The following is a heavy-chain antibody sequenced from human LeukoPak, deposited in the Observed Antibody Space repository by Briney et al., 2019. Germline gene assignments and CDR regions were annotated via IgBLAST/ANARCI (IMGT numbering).Heavy chain of an antibody. J-gene: IGHJ4*02. D-gene: IGHD3-3*01. CDR2: ISGSGDNT. CDR1: GFTFSSYA. CDR3: AKGGYYDFWSGYERGY. V-gene: IGHV3-23*01. Sequence: GRSLRLSCAASGFTFSSYAMSWVRQAPGKGLEWVSGISGSGDNTYYADSVKGRFTISTDNSTNRLYVQVNSLGTEDPAAYYCAKGGYYDFWSGYERGYWGQGALVTVSS.